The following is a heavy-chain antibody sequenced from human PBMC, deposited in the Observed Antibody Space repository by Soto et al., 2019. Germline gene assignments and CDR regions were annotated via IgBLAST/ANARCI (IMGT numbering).Heavy chain of an antibody. CDR2: LNPGSGDT. Sequence: QVQLVQSGAEIRKPGASVRVSCKASGYTFTNYDVNWVRQVPGQGLEWMGWLNPGSGDTGYAQKFQGRVTMTRNTSLGTAYMELSSLRSGDTAIYYCARMASFGTLNWFDPWGQGTLVTVS. V-gene: IGHV1-8*01. CDR3: ARMASFGTLNWFDP. CDR1: GYTFTNYD. J-gene: IGHJ5*02. D-gene: IGHD3-16*01.